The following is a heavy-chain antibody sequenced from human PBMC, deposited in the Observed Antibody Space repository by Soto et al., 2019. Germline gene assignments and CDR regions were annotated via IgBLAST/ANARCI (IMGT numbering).Heavy chain of an antibody. J-gene: IGHJ5*02. Sequence: ASVKVSYKASGYMFINYGITWVRQAPGQGLEWMGWISGYNGNTKYADKLQGRVTMTTDTPTTTAYMELRSLRSDDTAVYYCARDEVPAANWLDRWGQGTLVTVSS. V-gene: IGHV1-18*01. CDR2: ISGYNGNT. CDR1: GYMFINYG. CDR3: ARDEVPAANWLDR. D-gene: IGHD2-2*01.